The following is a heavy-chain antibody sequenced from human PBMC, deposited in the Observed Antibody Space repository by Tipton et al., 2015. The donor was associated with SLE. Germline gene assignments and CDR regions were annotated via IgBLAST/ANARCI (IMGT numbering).Heavy chain of an antibody. CDR1: GGSISSYH. Sequence: TLSLTCTVSGGSISSYHWSWIRQPPGKGLEWIGYIYYSGSTNYNPSLKSRATISVDTSKNQFSLKLSSVTAADTAVYCCARGSGYFDYWGQGTLVTVSS. CDR3: ARGSGYFDY. D-gene: IGHD1-26*01. CDR2: IYYSGST. V-gene: IGHV4-59*01. J-gene: IGHJ4*02.